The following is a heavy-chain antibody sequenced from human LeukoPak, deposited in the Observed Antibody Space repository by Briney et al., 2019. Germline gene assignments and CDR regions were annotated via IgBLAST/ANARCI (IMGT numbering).Heavy chain of an antibody. CDR3: ARGGDPHYGMDV. V-gene: IGHV4-59*01. D-gene: IGHD2-21*01. Sequence: SEILSLTCTVSGGSISSYYWSWIRQPPGKGLEWIGNVYYSGSTNYNPSLRSRVTISVDTSKNQCSLKLSSVTAADTAVYYCARGGDPHYGMDVWGQGTTVTVSS. CDR1: GGSISSYY. J-gene: IGHJ6*02. CDR2: VYYSGST.